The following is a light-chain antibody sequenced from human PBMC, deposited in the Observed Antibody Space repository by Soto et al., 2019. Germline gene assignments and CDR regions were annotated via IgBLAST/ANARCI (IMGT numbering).Light chain of an antibody. CDR2: SDT. V-gene: IGLV3-21*04. J-gene: IGLJ2*01. CDR3: QVWDSGSAHVV. CDR1: NIGSKG. Sequence: SYELTQPPSVSVAPGKTASISCGGNNIGSKGVHGYQQKPGQAPVLVIYSDTDLPPVIPERFSGSNSANLATLTISRVEAGDEADYYCQVWDSGSAHVVFGGGTKRTVL.